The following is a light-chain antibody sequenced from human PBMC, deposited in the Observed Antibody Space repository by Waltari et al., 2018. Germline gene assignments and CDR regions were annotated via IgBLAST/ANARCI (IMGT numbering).Light chain of an antibody. Sequence: QSVLTQSPSASGTPGQRVSMSCSGSSSNIGSNTVNWYQQLPGTAPNLLLYNNYPRHSGGPDRFSSSKSGTSASLAISGRQSGDEADYYCATWDDSLNGRVFGGGTKLTVL. CDR3: ATWDDSLNGRV. CDR2: NNY. CDR1: SSNIGSNT. J-gene: IGLJ3*02. V-gene: IGLV1-44*01.